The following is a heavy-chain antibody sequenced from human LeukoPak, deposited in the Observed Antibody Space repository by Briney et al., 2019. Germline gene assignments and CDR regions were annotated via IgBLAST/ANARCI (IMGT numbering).Heavy chain of an antibody. V-gene: IGHV3-23*01. CDR3: AKDVSLRELLMSGGYYFYY. D-gene: IGHD1-26*01. J-gene: IGHJ4*02. CDR1: GFTFSSYA. CDR2: ISGSGGST. Sequence: GGSLRLSCAASGFTFSSYAMSWVRQAPGKGLEWVSAISGSGGSTYYADSVKGRFTISRDNSKNTLYLQMNSLRAEDTAVYYCAKDVSLRELLMSGGYYFYYWGQGTLVTVSS.